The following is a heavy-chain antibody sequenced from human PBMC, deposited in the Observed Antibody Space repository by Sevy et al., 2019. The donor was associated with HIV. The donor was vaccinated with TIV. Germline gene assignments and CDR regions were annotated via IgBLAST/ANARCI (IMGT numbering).Heavy chain of an antibody. D-gene: IGHD3-16*01. CDR3: AHETIGRFDS. J-gene: IGHJ4*02. V-gene: IGHV3-7*01. Sequence: GGSLRLSYAASGFTFSVYWMNWVRQAPGKGLEWVANIKGDGSDKHYVESVEGRFTISRDNGKNLLYLQMNSLRVEDTAVYYCAHETIGRFDSWGQGTLVTVSS. CDR1: GFTFSVYW. CDR2: IKGDGSDK.